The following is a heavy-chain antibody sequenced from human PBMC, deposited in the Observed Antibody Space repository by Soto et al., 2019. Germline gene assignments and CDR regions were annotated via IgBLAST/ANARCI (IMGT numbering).Heavy chain of an antibody. CDR3: ASGYYDSSGYYYVNYYYGMDV. CDR1: GGTFSSYA. J-gene: IGHJ6*02. Sequence: SVKVSCKASGGTFSSYAISWVRQAPGQGLEWMGGIIPIFGTANYAQKFQGRVTITADESTSTAYMELSSLRSEDTAVYYCASGYYDSSGYYYVNYYYGMDVWGQGTTVTVSS. V-gene: IGHV1-69*13. D-gene: IGHD3-22*01. CDR2: IIPIFGTA.